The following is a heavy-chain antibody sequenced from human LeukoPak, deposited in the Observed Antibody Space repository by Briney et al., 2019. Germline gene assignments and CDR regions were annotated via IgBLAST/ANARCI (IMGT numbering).Heavy chain of an antibody. D-gene: IGHD3-3*01. CDR3: ARGGQITIFGVVITAHAFDI. J-gene: IGHJ3*02. CDR1: GGSISSYY. Sequence: SETLSLTCTVSGGSISSYYWSWIRQPPGKGLEWIGYIYYSGSTNYNPSLKSRVTISVDTSKNQFSMKLSSVTAADTAVYYCARGGQITIFGVVITAHAFDIWGQGTMVTVSS. V-gene: IGHV4-59*01. CDR2: IYYSGST.